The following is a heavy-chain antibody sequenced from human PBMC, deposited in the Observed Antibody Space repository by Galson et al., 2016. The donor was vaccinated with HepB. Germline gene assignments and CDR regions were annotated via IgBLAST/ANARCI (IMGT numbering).Heavy chain of an antibody. Sequence: SLRLSCAASGFTVSSNYMSWVRQAPGKGLEWVSVIYSGGSTYDADSAKGRFTISRDNSKNTLYLQMNSLTAEDTAVYYCARADYHYYYMDVWGKGTTVTVSS. J-gene: IGHJ6*03. V-gene: IGHV3-53*01. CDR1: GFTVSSNY. CDR3: ARADYHYYYMDV. CDR2: IYSGGST.